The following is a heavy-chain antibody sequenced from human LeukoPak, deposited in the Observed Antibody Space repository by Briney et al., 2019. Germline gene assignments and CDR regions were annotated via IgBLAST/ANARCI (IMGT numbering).Heavy chain of an antibody. CDR1: GFTFSSYW. J-gene: IGHJ4*02. CDR2: IKQDGSEK. CDR3: ARVRNQLLPYYFDY. Sequence: GGSLRLSCAASGFTFSSYWMSWVRQAPGKGLEWVANIKQDGSEKYYVDSVKGRFTISRDNAKNSLYLQMNSLRAEDTAVYYCARVRNQLLPYYFDYWGQGTLVTVSS. D-gene: IGHD2-2*01. V-gene: IGHV3-7*01.